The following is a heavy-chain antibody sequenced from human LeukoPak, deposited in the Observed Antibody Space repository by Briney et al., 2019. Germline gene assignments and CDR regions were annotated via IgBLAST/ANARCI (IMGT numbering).Heavy chain of an antibody. J-gene: IGHJ6*03. Sequence: SETLSLTCTVSGGSISRGGYYWSWIRQHPGKGLEWIGYIYYSGSTYYNPSLKSRVTISVDTSKNQFSLKLSSVTAADTAVYYCARDRCSSTSCSDYYYYMDVWGKGTTVTVSS. CDR3: ARDRCSSTSCSDYYYYMDV. CDR2: IYYSGST. CDR1: GGSISRGGYY. V-gene: IGHV4-31*03. D-gene: IGHD2-2*01.